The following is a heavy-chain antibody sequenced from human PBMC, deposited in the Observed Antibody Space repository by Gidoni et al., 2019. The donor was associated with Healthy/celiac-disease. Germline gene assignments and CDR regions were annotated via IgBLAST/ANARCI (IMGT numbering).Heavy chain of an antibody. CDR3: ARGLQLNWFDP. Sequence: QVQLVQSGAEVKKPGASVKVSCKASGYTFTNYAMHWVRQAPGQRLEWIGWINAGNGNTKYSQKFQGRVTITRDTSASTAYMELSSLRSEDTAVYYCARGLQLNWFDPWGQGTLVTVSS. CDR1: GYTFTNYA. V-gene: IGHV1-3*01. J-gene: IGHJ5*02. D-gene: IGHD1-1*01. CDR2: INAGNGNT.